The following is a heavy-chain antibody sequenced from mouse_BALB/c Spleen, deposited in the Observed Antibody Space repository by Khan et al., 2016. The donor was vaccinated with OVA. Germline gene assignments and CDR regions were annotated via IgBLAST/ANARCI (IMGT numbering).Heavy chain of an antibody. CDR3: ARGGGGDRFAY. CDR1: GYTFTDFT. J-gene: IGHJ3*01. V-gene: IGHV1S137*01. Sequence: QIQLVQSGAELVRPGVSVKISCKGSGYTFTDFTMHWVKQSHAKSLEWIGVVNTYHGDATYNQKFKGKATMTVDKSSTTAYMELARLTSEDSAIYYCARGGGGDRFAYWGQGTLVTVSA. CDR2: VNTYHGDA.